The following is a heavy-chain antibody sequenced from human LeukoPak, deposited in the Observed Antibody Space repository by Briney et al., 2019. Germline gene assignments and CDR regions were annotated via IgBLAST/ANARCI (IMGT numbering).Heavy chain of an antibody. J-gene: IGHJ4*02. CDR1: GVTFSSVA. CDR2: ISGSGGST. Sequence: GGSVRLSCAASGVTFSSVAMSWVRQAPGKGLEWVSAISGSGGSTYYADSVKGRFTISRDNSKNTLYLQMNSLRAEDTAVYYCAKDPLTYYYDSSGQGWGQGTLVTVSS. V-gene: IGHV3-23*01. CDR3: AKDPLTYYYDSSGQG. D-gene: IGHD3-22*01.